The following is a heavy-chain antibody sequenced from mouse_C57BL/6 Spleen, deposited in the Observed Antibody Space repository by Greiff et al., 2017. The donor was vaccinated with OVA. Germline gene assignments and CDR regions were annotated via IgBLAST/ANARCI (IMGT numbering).Heavy chain of an antibody. D-gene: IGHD2-4*01. CDR2: IHPSDSDT. Sequence: VKLQQPGAELVKPGASVKVSCKASGYTFTSYWMHWVKQRPGQGLEWIGRIHPSDSDTNYNQKFKGKATLTVDKSSSTAYMQLSSLTSEDSAVYYCAISPNDYDPFAYWGQGTLVTVSA. CDR1: GYTFTSYW. V-gene: IGHV1-74*01. CDR3: AISPNDYDPFAY. J-gene: IGHJ3*01.